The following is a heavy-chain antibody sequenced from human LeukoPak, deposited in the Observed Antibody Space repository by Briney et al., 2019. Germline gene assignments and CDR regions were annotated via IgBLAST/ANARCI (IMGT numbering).Heavy chain of an antibody. Sequence: GGSLRLSCAASTFTFSNYAVSWVRQAPGKGLDWVSTISGSAGRTYYADSVKGRFTISRDNSRNTLYLQMNSLRAEDTAVYYCAAFDFDYWGQGTLVTVAS. CDR3: AAFDFDY. CDR1: TFTFSNYA. CDR2: ISGSAGRT. J-gene: IGHJ4*02. D-gene: IGHD2/OR15-2a*01. V-gene: IGHV3-23*01.